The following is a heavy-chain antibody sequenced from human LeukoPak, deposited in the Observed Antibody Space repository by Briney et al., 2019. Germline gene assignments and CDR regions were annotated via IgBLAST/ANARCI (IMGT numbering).Heavy chain of an antibody. D-gene: IGHD6-19*01. CDR1: GFTFSSYD. V-gene: IGHV3-13*01. Sequence: GGSLRLSCAASGFTFSSYDMHWVRQATGKGLEWVSAIGTAGDTYYPGSVKGRFTISRDNSKNTLYLQMNSLRAEDTAVYYCAKDLRSSGWQGGIDYWGQGTLVTVSS. J-gene: IGHJ4*02. CDR2: IGTAGDT. CDR3: AKDLRSSGWQGGIDY.